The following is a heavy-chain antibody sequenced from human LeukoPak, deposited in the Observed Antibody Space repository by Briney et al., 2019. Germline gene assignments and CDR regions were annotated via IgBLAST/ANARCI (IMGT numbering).Heavy chain of an antibody. Sequence: ASVKVSCKASGYTFTGYYMHWVRQAPGQGLEWMGWINPNSGGTNYAQKFQGRVTMTRDTSISTVYMELSSLRSEDTAVYYCARDRQWREYFDYWGQGTLVTVSS. V-gene: IGHV1-2*02. CDR1: GYTFTGYY. J-gene: IGHJ4*02. D-gene: IGHD6-19*01. CDR3: ARDRQWREYFDY. CDR2: INPNSGGT.